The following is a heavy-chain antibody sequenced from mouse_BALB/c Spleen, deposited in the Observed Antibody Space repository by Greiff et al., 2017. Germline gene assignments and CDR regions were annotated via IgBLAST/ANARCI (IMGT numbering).Heavy chain of an antibody. Sequence: VQLQQSGAELVKPGASVKLSCTASGFNIKDTYMHWVKQRPEQGLEWIGRIDPANGNTKYDPKFQGKYTITADTSSNTAYLQLSSLTSEDTAVYYCARNYCGSSFDYWGQGTTLTVSS. J-gene: IGHJ2*01. V-gene: IGHV14-3*02. D-gene: IGHD1-1*01. CDR1: GFNIKDTY. CDR3: ARNYCGSSFDY. CDR2: IDPANGNT.